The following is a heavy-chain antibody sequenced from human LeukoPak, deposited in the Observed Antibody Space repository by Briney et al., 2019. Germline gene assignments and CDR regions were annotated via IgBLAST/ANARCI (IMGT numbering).Heavy chain of an antibody. CDR2: IYYSGST. Sequence: SQTLSPTCTVSGGSISSYYWSWIRRPPGKGLKWMGYIYYSGSTNYNPSLKSRVTISVDTSKNQFSLKLSSVTAADSAVCYCARRRTTVTFDYYYHMDVWGKGTTVPVSS. CDR1: GGSISSYY. CDR3: ARRRTTVTFDYYYHMDV. V-gene: IGHV4-59*08. J-gene: IGHJ6*03. D-gene: IGHD4-11*01.